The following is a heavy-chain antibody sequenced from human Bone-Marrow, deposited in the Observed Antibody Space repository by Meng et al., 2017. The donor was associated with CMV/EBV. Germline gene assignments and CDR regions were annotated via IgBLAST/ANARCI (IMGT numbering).Heavy chain of an antibody. J-gene: IGHJ4*02. V-gene: IGHV1-2*02. Sequence: SCKASGYTVTGYYMHWVRQAPGQGREWMGWINPNSGGTNYAQKFQGRVTMTRDTSISTAYMELSRLRSDDTAVYYCARGRSRSYLAYWGQGTLVTVSS. D-gene: IGHD1-14*01. CDR3: ARGRSRSYLAY. CDR2: INPNSGGT. CDR1: GYTVTGYY.